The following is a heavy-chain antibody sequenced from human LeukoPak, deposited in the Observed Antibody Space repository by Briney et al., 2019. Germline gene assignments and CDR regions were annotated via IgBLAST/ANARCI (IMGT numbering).Heavy chain of an antibody. J-gene: IGHJ4*02. CDR1: GYTFTSYY. D-gene: IGHD4-17*01. CDR3: ARDLWGLHDYGDYGGLVDY. V-gene: IGHV1-46*01. Sequence: ASVEVSCKASGYTFTSYYMHWVRQAPGQGLEWMGIINPSGGSTSYAQKFQGRVTMTRDTSTSTVYMELSSLRSEDTAVYYCARDLWGLHDYGDYGGLVDYWGQGTLVTVSS. CDR2: INPSGGST.